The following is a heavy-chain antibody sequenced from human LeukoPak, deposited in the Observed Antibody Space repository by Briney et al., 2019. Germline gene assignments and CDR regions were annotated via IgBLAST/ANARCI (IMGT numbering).Heavy chain of an antibody. D-gene: IGHD2-15*01. V-gene: IGHV1-69*06. Sequence: ASVKLSCKASGGTFSSNAISCVRQAPGQGLEWMGGIIPIFGTANYAQKFQGRVTITADKSTSTAYMELSSLRSEDTAVYYCARGLGYCSGGSCPPTFDYRGQGTLVTVSS. CDR1: GGTFSSNA. CDR2: IIPIFGTA. CDR3: ARGLGYCSGGSCPPTFDY. J-gene: IGHJ4*02.